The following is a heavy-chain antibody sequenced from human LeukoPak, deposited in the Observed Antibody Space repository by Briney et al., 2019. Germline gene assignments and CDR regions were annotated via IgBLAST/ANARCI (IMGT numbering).Heavy chain of an antibody. CDR3: ATDSGSYWTGYPFDY. V-gene: IGHV1-24*01. D-gene: IGHD1-26*01. Sequence: ASVKVSCKVSGYTLTELSMHWVRQAPGKGLEWMGGFDLEDGETIYAQKFQGRVTITEDTSTDTAYMELSSLRSEDTAVYYCATDSGSYWTGYPFDYWGQGTLVTVSS. CDR2: FDLEDGET. CDR1: GYTLTELS. J-gene: IGHJ4*02.